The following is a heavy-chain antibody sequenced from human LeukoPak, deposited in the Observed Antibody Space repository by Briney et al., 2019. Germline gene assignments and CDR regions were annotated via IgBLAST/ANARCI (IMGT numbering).Heavy chain of an antibody. CDR2: VSWNSDTI. CDR1: GFIFDDYG. Sequence: GGSLRLSCAASGFIFDDYGMHWVRQAPGKGLEWVSGVSWNSDTIDYADSVKGRFTISRDNAKNSLHLQMNSLRAEDTAVYYCYCAVEDYWGQGTLVTVSS. V-gene: IGHV3-9*01. CDR3: YCAVEDY. D-gene: IGHD2-15*01. J-gene: IGHJ4*02.